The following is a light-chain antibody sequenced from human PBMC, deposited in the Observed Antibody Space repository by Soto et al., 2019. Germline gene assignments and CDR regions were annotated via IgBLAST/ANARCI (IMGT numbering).Light chain of an antibody. CDR2: GAS. Sequence: EIVLTQSPGTLSLSPGERATLSCRASQSVSSSYLAWHQQKPGQAPRLLIYGASSRATGIPDRFSGSGSGTDFTLTISRLEPEDFAVYYCPQYGSSPYTFGQGTKLEI. CDR1: QSVSSSY. J-gene: IGKJ2*01. V-gene: IGKV3-20*01. CDR3: PQYGSSPYT.